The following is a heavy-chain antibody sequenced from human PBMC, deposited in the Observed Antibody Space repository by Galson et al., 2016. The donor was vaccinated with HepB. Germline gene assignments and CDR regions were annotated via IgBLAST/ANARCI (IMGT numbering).Heavy chain of an antibody. J-gene: IGHJ5*02. D-gene: IGHD6-19*01. Sequence: SVKVSCKASGYTFTSYGINWVRQAPGQGLEWMGWIIPYNGNTNYAQKLQGRLAMTTDTSTNTAYMELRSLRSDDTAVYYCARTRIAVAARYTRTNWFDPWGQGTLVTVSS. CDR3: ARTRIAVAARYTRTNWFDP. CDR2: IIPYNGNT. CDR1: GYTFTSYG. V-gene: IGHV1-18*01.